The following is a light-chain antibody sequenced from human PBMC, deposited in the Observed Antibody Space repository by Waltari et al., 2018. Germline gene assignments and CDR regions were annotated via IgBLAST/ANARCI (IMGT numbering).Light chain of an antibody. Sequence: QSVLTQPPSVSAAPGQTVTISCSGSSSKTGSSYFSWYQQLPGTAPKLLIYANTKRPSGIPDRCSGSKSGTSATLDIIGLETGDEADYFCGTWDTSLSALVFGGGTRLTVV. CDR2: ANT. CDR3: GTWDTSLSALV. CDR1: SSKTGSSY. J-gene: IGLJ2*01. V-gene: IGLV1-51*01.